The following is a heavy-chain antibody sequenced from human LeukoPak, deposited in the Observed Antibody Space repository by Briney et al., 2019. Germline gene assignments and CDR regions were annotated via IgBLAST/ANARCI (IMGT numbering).Heavy chain of an antibody. Sequence: SETLSLTCAVYGGSFSGYYWSWIRQPPGKGLEWIGEINHSGSTNYNPSLKSRVTISVDTSKNQFSLKLSSVTAADTAVYYCARGLLGTGYYAKFYLPLYFGYWGQGTLVTVSS. CDR1: GGSFSGYY. CDR2: INHSGST. CDR3: ARGLLGTGYYAKFYLPLYFGY. D-gene: IGHD3/OR15-3a*01. J-gene: IGHJ4*02. V-gene: IGHV4-34*01.